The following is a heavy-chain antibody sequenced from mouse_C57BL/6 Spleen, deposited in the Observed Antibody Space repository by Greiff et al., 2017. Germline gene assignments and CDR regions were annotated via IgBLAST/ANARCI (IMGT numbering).Heavy chain of an antibody. Sequence: VMLVESGPELVKPGASVKISCKASGYTFTDYYINWVKQRPGQGLEWIGWIFPGSGSTYYHEKFKGKATLTVDKSSSTAYMLLSSLTSEDSAVNFCARSGMVTTNYFDYWGQGTTLTVSS. V-gene: IGHV1-75*01. CDR1: GYTFTDYY. CDR3: ARSGMVTTNYFDY. D-gene: IGHD2-2*01. J-gene: IGHJ2*01. CDR2: IFPGSGST.